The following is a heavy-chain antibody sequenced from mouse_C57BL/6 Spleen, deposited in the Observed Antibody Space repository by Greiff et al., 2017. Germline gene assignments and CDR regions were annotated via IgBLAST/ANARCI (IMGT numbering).Heavy chain of an antibody. CDR1: GFTFSDYG. D-gene: IGHD2-4*01. Sequence: EVQGVESGGGLVKPGGSLKLSCAASGFTFSDYGMHWVRQAPEKGLAWVAYISSGSSTIYSADTVKGRFTISRDNAKNTLFLQMTSLRSEDTAMYYCAREDYDYWYFDVWGTGTTVTVSS. CDR2: ISSGSSTI. CDR3: AREDYDYWYFDV. V-gene: IGHV5-17*01. J-gene: IGHJ1*03.